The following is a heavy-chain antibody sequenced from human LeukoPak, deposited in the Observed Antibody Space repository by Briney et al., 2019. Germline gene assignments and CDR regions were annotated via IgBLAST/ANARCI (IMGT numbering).Heavy chain of an antibody. CDR2: IYTSGST. V-gene: IGHV4-61*02. D-gene: IGHD5-24*01. CDR1: GGSISSGSYY. Sequence: SQTLSLTCTVSGGSISSGSYYWSWIRQPAGKGLEWIGRIYTSGSTNYNPSLKSRVTISVDTSKNQFSLKLSSVTAADTAVYYCARDRDADGYIDYWGQGTLVTVSS. CDR3: ARDRDADGYIDY. J-gene: IGHJ4*02.